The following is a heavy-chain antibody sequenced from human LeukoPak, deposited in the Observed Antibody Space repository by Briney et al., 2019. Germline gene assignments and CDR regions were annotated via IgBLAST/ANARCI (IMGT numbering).Heavy chain of an antibody. CDR2: INPNNGGT. CDR3: TRGSVEMSTVQFDL. V-gene: IGHV1-2*02. J-gene: IGHJ5*02. Sequence: ASVKVSCKASRYTFNGYYVHWVRQAPGQGLEWMGWINPNNGGTNYAQKFQGRVTMTRDTPISTAYMELSRLRFDDTAVFYCTRGSVEMSTVQFDLWGQGTLVTVSS. CDR1: RYTFNGYY. D-gene: IGHD5-24*01.